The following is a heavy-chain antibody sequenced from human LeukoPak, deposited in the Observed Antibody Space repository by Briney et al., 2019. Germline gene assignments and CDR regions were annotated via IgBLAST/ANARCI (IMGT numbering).Heavy chain of an antibody. CDR2: TSHDGSDK. D-gene: IGHD1-26*01. CDR3: VYSGSYRFDY. V-gene: IGHV3-30*03. J-gene: IGHJ4*02. CDR1: GFTFSTYG. Sequence: GGSLRLSCAASGFTFSTYGMHWVRQAPGKGLEWVAMTSHDGSDKYYADSVKGRFTISRDNARNTLYLQLNSLRADDTAVYYCVYSGSYRFDYWGQGNLVTVSS.